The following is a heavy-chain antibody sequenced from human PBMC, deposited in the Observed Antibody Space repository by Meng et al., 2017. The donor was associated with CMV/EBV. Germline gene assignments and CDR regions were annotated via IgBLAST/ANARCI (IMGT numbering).Heavy chain of an antibody. J-gene: IGHJ4*02. CDR3: ARSIVGAIDY. V-gene: IGHV1-8*03. CDR1: GFTFSSYS. D-gene: IGHD1-26*01. Sequence: GESLKISCAASGFTFSSYSMNWVRQAPGKGLEWMGWMNPNSGNTGYAQKFQGRVTITRNTSISTAYMELSSLRSEDTAVYYCARSIVGAIDYWGQGTLVTVSS. CDR2: MNPNSGNT.